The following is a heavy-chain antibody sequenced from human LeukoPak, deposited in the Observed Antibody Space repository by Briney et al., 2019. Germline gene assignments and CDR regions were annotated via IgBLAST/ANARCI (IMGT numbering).Heavy chain of an antibody. V-gene: IGHV1-46*01. D-gene: IGHD3-16*02. Sequence: ASVKVSCKASGYTFTSYYMHWVRQAPGQGLEWMGIINPSGGSTSYAQKFQGRVTMTRDTSISTAYMELSRLRSDDTAVYYCASVRLGELSLLDYWGQGTLVTVSS. J-gene: IGHJ4*02. CDR1: GYTFTSYY. CDR2: INPSGGST. CDR3: ASVRLGELSLLDY.